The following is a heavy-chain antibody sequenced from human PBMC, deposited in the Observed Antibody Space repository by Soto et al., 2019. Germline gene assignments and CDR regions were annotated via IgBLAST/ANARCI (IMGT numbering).Heavy chain of an antibody. CDR2: IVVCSGNT. CDR3: ANRDTSMVTRYYYGMDV. V-gene: IGHV1-58*01. D-gene: IGHD5-18*01. CDR1: GFTFTSSA. J-gene: IGHJ6*02. Sequence: SVKVSCKASGFTFTSSAVQCVRRARGQRLEWIGWIVVCSGNTNYAQKFQERVTITRDMSTSTAYMELSSLRAEDTAVYYCANRDTSMVTRYYYGMDVWGQGTTVTVSS.